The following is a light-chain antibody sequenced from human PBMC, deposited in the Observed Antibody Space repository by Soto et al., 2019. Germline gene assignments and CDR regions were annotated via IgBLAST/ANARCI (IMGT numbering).Light chain of an antibody. J-gene: IGKJ5*01. CDR2: DAS. CDR3: QQYDNLRPIT. CDR1: QDISNY. V-gene: IGKV1-33*01. Sequence: DLQMTQSPSSLSASVGDRVTITCQASQDISNYLNWYQQKPGKAPKLLIYDASNLETGVPSRFSGSGSGTDFTFTISSLQPEDIATYYCQQYDNLRPITFGQGTRLEIK.